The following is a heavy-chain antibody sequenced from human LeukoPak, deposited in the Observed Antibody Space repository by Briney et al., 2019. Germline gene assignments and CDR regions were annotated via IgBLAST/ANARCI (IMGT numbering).Heavy chain of an antibody. J-gene: IGHJ6*02. Sequence: PSETLSLTCTVSGGSISSGDYYWSWIRQPPGKGLEWIGYIYYSGSTYCNPSLKSRVTISVDTSKNQFSLKLSSVTAADTAVYYCARVRGIVGADYGMDVWGQGTTVTVSS. CDR3: ARVRGIVGADYGMDV. CDR2: IYYSGST. D-gene: IGHD1-26*01. CDR1: GGSISSGDYY. V-gene: IGHV4-30-4*01.